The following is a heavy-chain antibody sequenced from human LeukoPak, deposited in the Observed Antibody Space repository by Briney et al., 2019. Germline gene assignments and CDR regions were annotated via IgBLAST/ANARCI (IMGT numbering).Heavy chain of an antibody. CDR2: IYYSGST. Sequence: PSETLSLTCTVSGGSISSYYWSWIRQPPGKGLEWIGYIYYSGSTNYNPSLKSRVTISVDTSKNQFSLKLSSVTAADTAVYYCARLTRNYGGNMYYFDYWGQGTLVTVSS. CDR3: ARLTRNYGGNMYYFDY. CDR1: GGSISSYY. J-gene: IGHJ4*02. V-gene: IGHV4-59*08. D-gene: IGHD4-23*01.